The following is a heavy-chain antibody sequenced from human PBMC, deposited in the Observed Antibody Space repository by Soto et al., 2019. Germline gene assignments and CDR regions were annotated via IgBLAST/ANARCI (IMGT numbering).Heavy chain of an antibody. J-gene: IGHJ4*02. V-gene: IGHV4-39*01. D-gene: IGHD6-25*01. CDR2: IYYSGTT. CDR3: ARQYPRPHQRLLPLGY. Sequence: PSETLSLTCTVSGGSISSSNYYWGWIRQPPGKGLEWIGSIYYSGTTYYNPSLTSRVTISVDTSKNQFSLKLTSVTAADTAVYYCARQYPRPHQRLLPLGYWGQGT. CDR1: GGSISSSNYY.